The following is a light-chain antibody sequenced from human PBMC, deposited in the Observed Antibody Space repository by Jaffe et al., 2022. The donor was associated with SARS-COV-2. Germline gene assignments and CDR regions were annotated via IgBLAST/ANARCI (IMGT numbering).Light chain of an antibody. J-gene: IGKJ1*01. Sequence: IQMTQSPSSLSASVGDRVVISCRASRSVSSFLAWYHQRPGTAPKLLIYQASLLEPGVSSRFSGSGSATEFSLTISSLQPEDFGTYYCQQYKTLETFGQGTTVEIK. CDR2: QAS. CDR1: RSVSSF. V-gene: IGKV1-5*03. CDR3: QQYKTLET.